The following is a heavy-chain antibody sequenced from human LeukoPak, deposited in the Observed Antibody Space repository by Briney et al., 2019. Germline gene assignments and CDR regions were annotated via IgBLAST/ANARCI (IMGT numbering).Heavy chain of an antibody. CDR2: INSDGSST. CDR1: GFTFSSYW. CDR3: ARARAGYYMDV. Sequence: GGSLRLSCAASGFTFSSYWMHWVRQAPGKGLVWVSRINSDGSSTSYADSVKGRFTISRDNAKNTLYLQMNSLRAEDTAVYYCARARAGYYMDVWGKGTTVTVSS. J-gene: IGHJ6*03. V-gene: IGHV3-74*01.